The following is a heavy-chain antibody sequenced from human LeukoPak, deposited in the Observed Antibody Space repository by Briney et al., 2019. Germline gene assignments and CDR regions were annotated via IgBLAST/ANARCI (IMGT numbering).Heavy chain of an antibody. Sequence: SETLSLTCIISGASISSSAYYWGWIRQPPGKGLEWIGTIYYSGNTYYNPSLQSRVTISVDTSKNQFSLKLSSVTAADTAVYYCARNPLGGVPGDVWGEGTTVTVSS. V-gene: IGHV4-39*07. CDR3: ARNPLGGVPGDV. CDR1: GASISSSAYY. D-gene: IGHD2-8*02. CDR2: IYYSGNT. J-gene: IGHJ6*04.